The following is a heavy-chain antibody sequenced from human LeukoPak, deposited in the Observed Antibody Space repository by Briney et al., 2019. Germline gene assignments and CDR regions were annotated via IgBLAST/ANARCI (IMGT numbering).Heavy chain of an antibody. V-gene: IGHV4-59*01. CDR2: IYYTGST. CDR3: ARGGSRQISSSDFDY. CDR1: GGSISSYY. J-gene: IGHJ4*02. D-gene: IGHD6-6*01. Sequence: RTSETLSLTCTVSGGSISSYYWSWIRQPPGKGLEWIGYIYYTGSTSYNPSLKSRVTISVDTSKNQFSLKLSSVTAADTAVYYCARGGSRQISSSDFDYWGQGTLVTVSS.